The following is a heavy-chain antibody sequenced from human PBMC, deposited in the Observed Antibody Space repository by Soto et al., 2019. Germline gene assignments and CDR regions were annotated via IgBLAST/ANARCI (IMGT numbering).Heavy chain of an antibody. V-gene: IGHV6-1*01. J-gene: IGHJ5*02. CDR1: GDSVSSKTAA. D-gene: IGHD3-9*01. CDR3: ARVSFDHFVHWFDP. Sequence: PSQTLSLTCAISGDSVSSKTAACNWIRQSPSRGLEWLGRTYFRSKWYNDYAISVKSRITINPDTSKNQFSLLLNSVTPEDTAVYYCARVSFDHFVHWFDPWGQGTLVTVSS. CDR2: TYFRSKWYN.